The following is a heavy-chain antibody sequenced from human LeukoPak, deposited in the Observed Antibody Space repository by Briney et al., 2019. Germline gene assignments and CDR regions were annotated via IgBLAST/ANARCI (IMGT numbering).Heavy chain of an antibody. J-gene: IGHJ4*02. CDR2: IIPIFGTA. V-gene: IGHV1-69*13. Sequence: ASVKVSCKASGGTFSSFDISWVRQAPGQGLEWMGRIIPIFGTANYAQKFQGRVTITADESTSTAYMELSSLRSEDTAVYYCARDPAGDILTGYSRVGYFDYWGQGTLVTVSS. D-gene: IGHD3-9*01. CDR3: ARDPAGDILTGYSRVGYFDY. CDR1: GGTFSSFD.